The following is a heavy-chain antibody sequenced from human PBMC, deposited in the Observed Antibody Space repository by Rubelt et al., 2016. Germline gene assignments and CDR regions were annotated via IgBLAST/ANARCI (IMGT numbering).Heavy chain of an antibody. J-gene: IGHJ4*02. V-gene: IGHV4-39*07. Sequence: QLQLQESGPGLVKPSETLSLTCTVSGGSISSSSYYWGWIRQPPGKGLEWIGSIYHSGSTYYNPSLKSRVTISVDTSKNQFSLKLSSVTAADTAVYYCARDTYNWNYEEDYWGQGTLVTVSS. CDR3: ARDTYNWNYEEDY. CDR1: GGSISSSSYY. CDR2: IYHSGST. D-gene: IGHD1-7*01.